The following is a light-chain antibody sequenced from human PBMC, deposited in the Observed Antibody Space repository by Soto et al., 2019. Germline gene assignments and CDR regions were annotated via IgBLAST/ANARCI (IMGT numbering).Light chain of an antibody. CDR2: EVS. Sequence: QSVLTQPASVSGSPGQSITISCIGTSSVVGSYNLVSWYQQHPGKAPKVIISEVSERPSGVSNRFSGSKSGNTASLTISGLQAEDEAGYYCCSNAGDNTYVFGGGTKVTVL. J-gene: IGLJ1*01. CDR3: CSNAGDNTYV. CDR1: SSVVGSYNL. V-gene: IGLV2-23*02.